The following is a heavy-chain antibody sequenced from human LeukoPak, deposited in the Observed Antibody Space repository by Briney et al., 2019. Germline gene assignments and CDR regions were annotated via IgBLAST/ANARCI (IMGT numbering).Heavy chain of an antibody. CDR3: AKNAAPSRTLGYCSSTSCYADY. CDR2: IWYDGSNK. J-gene: IGHJ4*02. D-gene: IGHD2-2*01. V-gene: IGHV3-33*06. CDR1: GFTFSSYG. Sequence: PGRSLRLSCAASGFTFSSYGMHWVRQAPGKGLEWVAVIWYDGSNKYYADSVKGRFTISRDNSKNTLYLQMNSLRAEDTAVYYCAKNAAPSRTLGYCSSTSCYADYWGQGTLVTVSS.